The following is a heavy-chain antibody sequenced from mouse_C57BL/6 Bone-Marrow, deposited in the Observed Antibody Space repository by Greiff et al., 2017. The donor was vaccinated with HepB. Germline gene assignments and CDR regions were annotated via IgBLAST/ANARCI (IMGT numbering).Heavy chain of an antibody. V-gene: IGHV1-54*01. CDR2: INPGSGGT. CDR3: AAVVARDYWYFDV. D-gene: IGHD1-1*01. Sequence: VQLQQSGAELVRPGTSVKVSCKASGYAFTNYSIEWVKQRPGQGLEWIGVINPGSGGTNYNEKFKGKATLTADKSSSTAYMQLSSLTSEDSAVYFCAAVVARDYWYFDVWGTGTTVTVSS. CDR1: GYAFTNYS. J-gene: IGHJ1*03.